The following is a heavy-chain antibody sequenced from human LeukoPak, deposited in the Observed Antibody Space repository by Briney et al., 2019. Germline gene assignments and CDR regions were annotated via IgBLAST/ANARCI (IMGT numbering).Heavy chain of an antibody. J-gene: IGHJ4*02. CDR3: ARRAGAYSHPYDY. CDR2: IYTSGST. CDR1: GGSFSGYY. D-gene: IGHD4/OR15-4a*01. V-gene: IGHV4-59*10. Sequence: PSETLSLTCAVYGGSFSGYYWSWIRQPAGKGLEWIGHIYTSGSTNYNPSLKSRVTISVDTSKNQFSLKLSSVTAADTAVYYCARRAGAYSHPYDYWGQGTLVTVSS.